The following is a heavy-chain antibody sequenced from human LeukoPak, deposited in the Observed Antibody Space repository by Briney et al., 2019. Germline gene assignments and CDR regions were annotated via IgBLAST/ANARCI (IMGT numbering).Heavy chain of an antibody. Sequence: SETLSLTCTVSGGSISSYYWSWIRQPPGKGLEWIGYIYYSGSTNYNPSLKSRVTISVDTSKNQFSLKLSSVTAADTAVYYCARVPSLHYYYYYMDVWGKGTTVTVSS. J-gene: IGHJ6*03. CDR3: ARVPSLHYYYYYMDV. CDR1: GGSISSYY. V-gene: IGHV4-59*01. D-gene: IGHD6-6*01. CDR2: IYYSGST.